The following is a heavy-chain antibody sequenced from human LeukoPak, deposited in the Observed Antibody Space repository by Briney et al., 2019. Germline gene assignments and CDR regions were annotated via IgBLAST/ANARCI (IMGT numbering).Heavy chain of an antibody. Sequence: GRSLRLSCAASGFTLSSNYMSWVRQAPGKGLEWVSVIYSGGSTYYADSVKGRFTISRDSSKNTLYLQMNGLRAEDTAVYYCARSGFPYGSGSPIDYWGQGTLVTVSS. J-gene: IGHJ4*02. CDR3: ARSGFPYGSGSPIDY. CDR1: GFTLSSNY. D-gene: IGHD3-10*01. CDR2: IYSGGST. V-gene: IGHV3-53*01.